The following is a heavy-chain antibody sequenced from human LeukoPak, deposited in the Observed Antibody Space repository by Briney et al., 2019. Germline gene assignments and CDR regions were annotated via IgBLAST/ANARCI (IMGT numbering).Heavy chain of an antibody. Sequence: ASVKVSCKASGYTFTSYGISWVRQAPGQGLEWMGWISAYNGNTNYAQKPQGRVTMTTDTSTSTAYMELRSLRSDHTAVYYCARDRDAYCSSTTSCSNWFDPWGQGTLVTVSS. CDR3: ARDRDAYCSSTTSCSNWFDP. J-gene: IGHJ5*02. V-gene: IGHV1-18*01. CDR1: GYTFTSYG. D-gene: IGHD2-2*01. CDR2: ISAYNGNT.